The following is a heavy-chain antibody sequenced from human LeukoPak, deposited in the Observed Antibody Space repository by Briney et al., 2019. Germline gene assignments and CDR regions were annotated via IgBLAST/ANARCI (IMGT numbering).Heavy chain of an antibody. CDR1: GFTFSDYY. J-gene: IGHJ4*02. CDR2: ISSSGTTI. V-gene: IGHV3-11*01. Sequence: GGSLRLSCAASGFTFSDYYMSWIRQAPGKGLEWVSYISSSGTTIDYADSVKGRFTISRDNAKNSLYLQTNSLRAEDTAVYYCARDRGAVTGDYFDYWGQGTLVTVSS. D-gene: IGHD6-19*01. CDR3: ARDRGAVTGDYFDY.